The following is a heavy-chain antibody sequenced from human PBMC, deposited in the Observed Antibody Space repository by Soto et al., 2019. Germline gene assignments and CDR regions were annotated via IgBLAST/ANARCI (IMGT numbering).Heavy chain of an antibody. CDR3: ARSSYCGGDCYFNWFDP. CDR1: GGTFSSYA. CDR2: IIPIFGTA. Sequence: GASVKVSCKASGGTFSSYAISWVRQAPGQGLEWMGGIIPIFGTANYAQKFQGRVTITADESTSTAYMGLSSLRSEDTAVYYCARSSYCGGDCYFNWFDPWGQGTLVTVSS. J-gene: IGHJ5*02. D-gene: IGHD2-21*02. V-gene: IGHV1-69*13.